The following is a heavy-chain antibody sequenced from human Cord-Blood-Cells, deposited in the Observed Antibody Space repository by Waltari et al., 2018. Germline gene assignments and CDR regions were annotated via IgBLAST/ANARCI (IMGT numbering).Heavy chain of an antibody. J-gene: IGHJ3*02. CDR1: GGTFSSYA. D-gene: IGHD1-7*01. V-gene: IGHV1-69*09. CDR2: LIPVLGIA. CDR3: LGYNWNLSAFDI. Sequence: QVQLVQSGAAVKKPGSSVKVSCKASGGTFSSYAISWVRQAPGQGLEWMGRLIPVLGIANYAQKVQGRDTITADKSTSTAYMERSSLRSEDTAVYYCLGYNWNLSAFDIWGQGTMVTVSS.